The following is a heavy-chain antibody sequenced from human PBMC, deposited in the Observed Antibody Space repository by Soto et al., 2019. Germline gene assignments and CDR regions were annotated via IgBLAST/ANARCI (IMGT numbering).Heavy chain of an antibody. D-gene: IGHD4-17*01. V-gene: IGHV1-3*01. CDR3: AREDSETTHYFDY. Sequence: GASVKVSCKASGYTFTSYGISWVRQAPGQRLEWMGWINAGNGNTKYSQKFQGRVTITRDTSASTAYMELSSLRSEDTAVYYCAREDSETTHYFDYWGQGTLVTVSS. CDR2: INAGNGNT. J-gene: IGHJ4*02. CDR1: GYTFTSYG.